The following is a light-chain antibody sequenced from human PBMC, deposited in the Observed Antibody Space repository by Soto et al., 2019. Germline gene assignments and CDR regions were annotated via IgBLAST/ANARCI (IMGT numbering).Light chain of an antibody. CDR2: DVS. Sequence: QSALTQPPSASGSPGQSVTISCTGTSSDVGGYNYVSWYQQHPGKAPKLMIYDVSERSSGVPDRFSGSKSGNTASLTVSGLQAEDEADYYCNSYAGTNNLVFGGGTKLTVL. CDR1: SSDVGGYNY. J-gene: IGLJ2*01. V-gene: IGLV2-8*01. CDR3: NSYAGTNNLV.